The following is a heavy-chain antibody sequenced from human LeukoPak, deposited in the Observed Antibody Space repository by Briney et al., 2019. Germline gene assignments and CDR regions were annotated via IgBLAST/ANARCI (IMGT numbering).Heavy chain of an antibody. D-gene: IGHD5-12*01. J-gene: IGHJ4*02. V-gene: IGHV3-30*02. CDR2: IRYDGSNK. Sequence: GGSLRLSCTASGFTFSSYGMHWVRQAPGKGLEWVAFIRYDGSNKYSADSVKGRFTISRDNSKNTLYLQMNSLRAEDTAVYYCARDWLNYFDYWGQGTLVTVSS. CDR3: ARDWLNYFDY. CDR1: GFTFSSYG.